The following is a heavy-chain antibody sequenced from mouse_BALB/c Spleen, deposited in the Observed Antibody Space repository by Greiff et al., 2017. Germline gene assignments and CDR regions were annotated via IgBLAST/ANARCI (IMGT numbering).Heavy chain of an antibody. CDR1: GFTFSSFG. CDR3: ATHNWDKGAMDY. V-gene: IGHV5-17*02. CDR2: ISSGSSTI. Sequence: EVQGVESGGGLVQPGGSRKLSCAASGFTFSSFGMHWVRQAPEKGLEWVAYISSGSSTIYYADTVKGRFTISRDNPKNTLFLQMTSLRSEDTAMYYCATHNWDKGAMDYWGQGTSVTVSS. J-gene: IGHJ4*01. D-gene: IGHD4-1*01.